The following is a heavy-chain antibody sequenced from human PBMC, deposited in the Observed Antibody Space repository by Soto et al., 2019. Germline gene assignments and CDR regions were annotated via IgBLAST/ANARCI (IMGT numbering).Heavy chain of an antibody. J-gene: IGHJ4*01. CDR3: ARIASAGTTFDY. Sequence: QVQLQESGPGLVKPSGTLSLTCAVSGGSISSSNWWSWVRQPPGKGLEWIGEIYHSGSTNYNPSLKSRVXRXVXXSTHPFSLKLSSVTAADTAVYYCARIASAGTTFDYWGHGTLVTVSS. CDR1: GGSISSSNW. V-gene: IGHV4-4*02. D-gene: IGHD6-13*01. CDR2: IYHSGST.